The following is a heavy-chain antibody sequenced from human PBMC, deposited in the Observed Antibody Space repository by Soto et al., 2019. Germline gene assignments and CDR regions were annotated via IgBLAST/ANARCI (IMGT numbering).Heavy chain of an antibody. D-gene: IGHD2-8*01. V-gene: IGHV1-18*01. CDR1: GYTFTRYG. J-gene: IGHJ6*02. CDR3: AKNGQPPYYYYGLDV. CDR2: ISGYNGDT. Sequence: VKVSCKASGYTFTRYGTSWVRQAPGQGLEWMGWISGYNGDTNNAQKFQGRVSMTIDTSTTTAYMELRSLTSDDTAVYYCAKNGQPPYYYYGLDVWGQGTKVTVSS.